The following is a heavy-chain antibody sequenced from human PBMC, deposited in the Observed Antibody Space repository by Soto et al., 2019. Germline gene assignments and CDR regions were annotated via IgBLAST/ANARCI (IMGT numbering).Heavy chain of an antibody. CDR3: AKDLRYFDWLPHGGFDY. CDR1: GFTFDDYA. J-gene: IGHJ4*02. V-gene: IGHV3-9*01. D-gene: IGHD3-9*01. CDR2: ISWNSGSI. Sequence: GGSLRLSCAASGFTFDDYAMHWVRQAPGKGLEWVSGISWNSGSIGYADSVKGRFTISRDNAKNSLYLQMNSLRPEDTALYYCAKDLRYFDWLPHGGFDYWGQGTLVTVSS.